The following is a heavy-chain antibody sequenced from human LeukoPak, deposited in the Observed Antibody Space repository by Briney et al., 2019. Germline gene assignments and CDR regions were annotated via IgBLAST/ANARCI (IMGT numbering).Heavy chain of an antibody. CDR3: AVYYYDSSGYFDY. CDR2: IYYSGST. CDR1: GGSISSSSYY. D-gene: IGHD3-22*01. J-gene: IGHJ4*02. Sequence: SETLSLTCTVSGGSISSSSYYWGWIRQPPGKGLEWIGSIYYSGSTYYNPSLKSRVTISVDTSKNQFSLKLSSVTAADTAVYYCAVYYYDSSGYFDYWGQGTLVTVFS. V-gene: IGHV4-39*01.